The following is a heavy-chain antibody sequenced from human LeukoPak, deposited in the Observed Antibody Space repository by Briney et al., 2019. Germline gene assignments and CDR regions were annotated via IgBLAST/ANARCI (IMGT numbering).Heavy chain of an antibody. CDR3: AKASTFGELNRPFDY. CDR2: ISSSSYI. CDR1: GFTFSSYS. Sequence: GGSLRLSCAASGFTFSSYSMNWVRQAPGKGLEWVSSISSSSYIYYANSVKGRFTISRDNAKNSLYLQMNSLRAEDTAVYYCAKASTFGELNRPFDYWGQGTLVTVSS. D-gene: IGHD3-10*01. V-gene: IGHV3-21*04. J-gene: IGHJ4*02.